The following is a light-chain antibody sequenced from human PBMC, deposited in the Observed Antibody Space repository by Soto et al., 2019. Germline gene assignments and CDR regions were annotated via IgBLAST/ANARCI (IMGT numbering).Light chain of an antibody. Sequence: EIVLSQSPGTLSLSPGERATLSCRASQSVSSSYLAWFQQKPGQAPRLLIYAASSRATGIPARFSGSGSGTDFTLTISSLEPEDCAVYYCQQRSNWPRITFGQGTRLEI. CDR3: QQRSNWPRIT. V-gene: IGKV3D-20*02. J-gene: IGKJ5*01. CDR1: QSVSSSY. CDR2: AAS.